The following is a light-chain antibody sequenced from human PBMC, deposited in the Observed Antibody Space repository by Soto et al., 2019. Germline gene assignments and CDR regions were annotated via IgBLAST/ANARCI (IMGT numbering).Light chain of an antibody. CDR3: QQYDSWPPYT. CDR2: GAS. Sequence: MTQSPSTLSASVGDRVTITCRASQSISINLAWYQQKLGQAPRLLIYGASTRATDIPARFSGSGSETEFTLTISSLQSEDFAIYYCQQYDSWPPYTFGQGTKVEIK. CDR1: QSISIN. J-gene: IGKJ2*01. V-gene: IGKV3-15*01.